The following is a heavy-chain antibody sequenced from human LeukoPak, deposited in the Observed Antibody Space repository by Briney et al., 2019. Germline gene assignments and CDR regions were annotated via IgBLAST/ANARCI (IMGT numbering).Heavy chain of an antibody. CDR3: AKSGLSRFDY. CDR2: ISHSSSTI. Sequence: GGSLRLSCAASGFAFSSYSMNWVRQAPGKGLEWVSYISHSSSTIYYADSVKGRFTISRDNSKTTLYLQMNSLRAEDTAVYYCAKSGLSRFDYWGQGTLVTVSS. V-gene: IGHV3-48*01. CDR1: GFAFSSYS. D-gene: IGHD4/OR15-4a*01. J-gene: IGHJ4*02.